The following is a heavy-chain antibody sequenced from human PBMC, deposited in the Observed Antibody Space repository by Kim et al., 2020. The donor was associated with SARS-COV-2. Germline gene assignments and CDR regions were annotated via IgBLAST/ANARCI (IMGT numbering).Heavy chain of an antibody. CDR2: IYGGGGT. Sequence: GGSLRLSCAASGFTVSSSYMSWVRQAPVKGLEWLSVIYGGGGTKYSASAQGRFTISSENSKNNLFLQMNSLRGEDTAAYYCVIHYYDSGIFYDWFDAGG. D-gene: IGHD3-10*01. J-gene: IGHJ5*01. CDR1: GFTVSSSY. V-gene: IGHV3-53*01. CDR3: VIHYYDSGIFYDWFDA.